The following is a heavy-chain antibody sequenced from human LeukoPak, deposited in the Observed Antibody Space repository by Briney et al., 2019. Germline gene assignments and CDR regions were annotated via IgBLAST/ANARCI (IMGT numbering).Heavy chain of an antibody. J-gene: IGHJ6*02. CDR2: IYSGGST. CDR1: GFTVSSNY. D-gene: IGHD3-10*01. V-gene: IGHV3-66*01. Sequence: GGSLRLSCAASGFTVSSNYMSWVRQAPGKGLEWVSVIYSGGSTYYADSVKGRFTISRDNSKTTLYLQMNSLRAEDTAVYYCAREPRYGSGSYYLYYYGMDVWGQGTTVTVSS. CDR3: AREPRYGSGSYYLYYYGMDV.